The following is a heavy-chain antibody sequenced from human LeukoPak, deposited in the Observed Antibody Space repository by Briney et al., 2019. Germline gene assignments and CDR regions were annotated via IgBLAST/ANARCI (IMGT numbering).Heavy chain of an antibody. V-gene: IGHV3-23*01. J-gene: IGHJ3*02. CDR2: ISGSGDST. Sequence: GGSLRLSCAASGITFSSYAMSWVRQAPGKGLEGVTGISGSGDSTYYADSVKGRFTISRDNSKNTLYLQMNSLRGEDTAVYYCASEVVVTTTRAFDIWGQGTMVTVST. CDR3: ASEVVVTTTRAFDI. CDR1: GITFSSYA. D-gene: IGHD2-15*01.